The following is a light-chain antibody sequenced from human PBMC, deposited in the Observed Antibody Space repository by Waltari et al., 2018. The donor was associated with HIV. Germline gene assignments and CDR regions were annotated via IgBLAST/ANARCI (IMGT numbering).Light chain of an antibody. CDR3: QQYNNWPLT. Sequence: ERVMTQSPATLSVSPGERVTLSCRASQNVSSNLAWYQQKPGQAPRLLIYDASTRVTAMTGRFSGSWSGTEFTLTISSLQSADFAAYYCQQYNNWPLTFGGGTKVEIK. V-gene: IGKV3-15*01. CDR1: QNVSSN. CDR2: DAS. J-gene: IGKJ4*01.